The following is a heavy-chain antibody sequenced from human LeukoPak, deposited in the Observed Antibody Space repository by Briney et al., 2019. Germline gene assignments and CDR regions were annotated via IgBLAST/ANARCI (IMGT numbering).Heavy chain of an antibody. CDR3: ATYSSLNRREFQY. J-gene: IGHJ1*01. V-gene: IGHV3-7*01. D-gene: IGHD3-22*01. CDR2: IKQDGSEK. CDR1: GFTFSSYW. Sequence: TGGSLGLSCAASGFTFSSYWMSWVRQAPGKGLEWVANIKQDGSEKYYVDSVKGRFTISRDNAKNSLYLQMNSLRAEDTAVYYCATYSSLNRREFQYWGQGTLLTVSS.